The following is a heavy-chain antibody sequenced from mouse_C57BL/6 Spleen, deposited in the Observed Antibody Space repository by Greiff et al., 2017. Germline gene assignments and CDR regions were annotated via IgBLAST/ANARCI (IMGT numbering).Heavy chain of an antibody. Sequence: VQLQQPGAELVMPGASVKLSCKASGYTFTSYWMHWVKQRPGQGLEWIGEIDPTDSYTNYNQKFKGKATLTVDKSSSTAYMQLSSLTSEDSAVYDCAECDLGKRVFAYWGQGTLVTVSA. V-gene: IGHV1-69*01. CDR1: GYTFTSYW. CDR3: AECDLGKRVFAY. J-gene: IGHJ3*01. D-gene: IGHD4-1*01. CDR2: IDPTDSYT.